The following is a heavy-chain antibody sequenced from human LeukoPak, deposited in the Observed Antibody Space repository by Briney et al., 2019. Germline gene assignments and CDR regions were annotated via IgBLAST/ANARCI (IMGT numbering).Heavy chain of an antibody. Sequence: SETLSLTCTVSGGAISSYYWSWIRQPPGKGLEWIGYIYYSGGTKYNPSLMSRVTISVGRAQNQFSLSLSSVTAADTAVYYCARDGLYDSSGYYMDSWGQGTLVIVSS. CDR2: IYYSGGT. D-gene: IGHD3-22*01. V-gene: IGHV4-59*01. J-gene: IGHJ4*02. CDR3: ARDGLYDSSGYYMDS. CDR1: GGAISSYY.